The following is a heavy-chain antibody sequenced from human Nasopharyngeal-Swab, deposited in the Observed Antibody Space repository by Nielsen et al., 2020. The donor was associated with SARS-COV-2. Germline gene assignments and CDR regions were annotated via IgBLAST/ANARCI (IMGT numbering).Heavy chain of an antibody. CDR3: ASWFYAFDI. Sequence: GESLKISCVASDFTFNSYGMHWVRQAPGKGLEWVAFIRYDGGVINYADSVKGRFTISRDKSTNTLYLQMNSLRAEDTAVYYCASWFYAFDIWGQGTVVTVSS. CDR2: IRYDGGVI. D-gene: IGHD3-10*01. V-gene: IGHV3-30*02. CDR1: DFTFNSYG. J-gene: IGHJ3*02.